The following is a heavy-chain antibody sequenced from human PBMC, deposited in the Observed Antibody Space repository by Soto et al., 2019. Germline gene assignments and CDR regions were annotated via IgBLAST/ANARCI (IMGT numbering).Heavy chain of an antibody. CDR3: ARKARADYDSSGYSDY. V-gene: IGHV4-34*01. CDR2: INHSGST. D-gene: IGHD3-22*01. CDR1: GWFFGGLY. Sequence: SETRSLASLVFGWFFGGLYWSWIRQLPGKGLEWNGEINHSGSTNYNPSLKSRVTISVDTSKNQFSLKLSSVTAADTAGYYCARKARADYDSSGYSDYWGQGTLVTVSS. J-gene: IGHJ4*02.